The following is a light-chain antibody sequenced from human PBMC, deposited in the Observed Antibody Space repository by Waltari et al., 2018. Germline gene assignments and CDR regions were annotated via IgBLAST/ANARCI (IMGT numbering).Light chain of an antibody. J-gene: IGKJ4*01. V-gene: IGKV3-20*01. CDR1: PRVGDTY. Sequence: ENVLTQSPGTLSLSPGERATLSCRARPRVGDTYLAWYQQKPGQAPRLLIYGASTRATRIPDRFSGSGSGTDFTLTISRLEPEDVAVYYCHQSGGSGRAFGGGTKVEIK. CDR2: GAS. CDR3: HQSGGSGRA.